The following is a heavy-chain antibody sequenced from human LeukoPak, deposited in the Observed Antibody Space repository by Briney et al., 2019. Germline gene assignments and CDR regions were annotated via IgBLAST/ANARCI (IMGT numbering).Heavy chain of an antibody. D-gene: IGHD4-11*01. J-gene: IGHJ4*02. CDR1: GGTFSSYA. V-gene: IGHV1-2*02. CDR2: INPNSGGT. CDR3: ARYSNSSPYYFDY. Sequence: ASVKVSCKASGGTFSSYAISWVRQAPGQGLEWMGWINPNSGGTNYAQKFQGRVTMTRDTSISTAYMELSRLRSDDTAVYYCARYSNSSPYYFDYWGQGTLVTVSS.